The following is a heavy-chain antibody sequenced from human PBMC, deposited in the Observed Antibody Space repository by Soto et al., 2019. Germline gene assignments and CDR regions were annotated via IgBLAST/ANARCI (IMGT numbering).Heavy chain of an antibody. CDR1: GYTFTSYG. CDR2: ISAYNGNT. CDR3: ARDPHPPYDSSGYYPFYYYYGMDV. Sequence: ASVQVSSNASGYTFTSYGISWVRQAPGQGLEWMGWISAYNGNTNYAQKLQGRVTMTTDTSTSTAYMELRSLRSDDTAVYYCARDPHPPYDSSGYYPFYYYYGMDVWGQGTTVTVSS. D-gene: IGHD3-22*01. J-gene: IGHJ6*02. V-gene: IGHV1-18*01.